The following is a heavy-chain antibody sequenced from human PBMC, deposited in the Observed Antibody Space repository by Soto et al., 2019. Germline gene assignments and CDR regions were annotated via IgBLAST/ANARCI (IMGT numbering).Heavy chain of an antibody. D-gene: IGHD2-15*01. CDR2: IIPIFGTA. J-gene: IGHJ5*02. Sequence: SVKVSCKASGGTFSSYAISWVRQAPGQGLEWMGGIIPIFGTANYAQKFQGRVTITADESTSTAYMELSSLRSEDTAVYYCARGVVAATRTWFDPWGQGTLVTVSS. CDR3: ARGVVAATRTWFDP. CDR1: GGTFSSYA. V-gene: IGHV1-69*13.